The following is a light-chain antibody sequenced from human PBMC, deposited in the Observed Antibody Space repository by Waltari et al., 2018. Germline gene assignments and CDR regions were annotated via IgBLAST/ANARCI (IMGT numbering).Light chain of an antibody. CDR3: QQSYSTPLWT. CDR2: AAS. CDR1: QSISSY. J-gene: IGKJ1*01. Sequence: DIQMTQSPYSLSASVGDRVTITCRASQSISSYLNWYQQKPGKAPKLLIYAASSLQSGVPSRFSGSGSGTDFTLTISSLQPEDFATYYCQQSYSTPLWTFGQGTKVEIK. V-gene: IGKV1-39*01.